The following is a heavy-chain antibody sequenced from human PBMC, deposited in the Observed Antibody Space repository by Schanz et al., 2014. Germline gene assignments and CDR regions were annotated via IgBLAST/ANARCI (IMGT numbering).Heavy chain of an antibody. D-gene: IGHD3-10*01. J-gene: IGHJ3*02. Sequence: VHLLESGGGLVPPGGSLRLSCAASGFSFSTYWMSWVRQAPGKGLEWVAGISNGGSDEYYVDSVKGRITISRDNSKNTLYLQMNSLRAEDTAVYYCAKGRFGELSAFDIWGQGTMVTVSS. V-gene: IGHV3-30*18. CDR3: AKGRFGELSAFDI. CDR1: GFSFSTYW. CDR2: ISNGGSDE.